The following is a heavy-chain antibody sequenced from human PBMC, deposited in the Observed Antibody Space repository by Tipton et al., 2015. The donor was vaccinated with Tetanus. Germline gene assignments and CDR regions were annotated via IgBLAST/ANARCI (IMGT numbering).Heavy chain of an antibody. Sequence: GLVKPSETLSLICTVSGGSMNSYYWSWIRQPPGKGLEWIGYIYYTGSTNYNPSLKSGVTISLDTSKNQFSLKLTSVSAADTAVYYCARPSTTVTPRAFDVWGQGTMVTVSS. D-gene: IGHD4-17*01. CDR1: GGSMNSYY. CDR3: ARPSTTVTPRAFDV. V-gene: IGHV4-59*01. CDR2: IYYTGST. J-gene: IGHJ3*01.